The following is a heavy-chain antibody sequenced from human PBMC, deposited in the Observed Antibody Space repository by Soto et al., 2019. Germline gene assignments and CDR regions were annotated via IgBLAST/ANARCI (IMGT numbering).Heavy chain of an antibody. J-gene: IGHJ5*02. V-gene: IGHV3-23*01. D-gene: IGHD2-8*01. Sequence: GGSLRLSCTSSGFSFFSYAMSWVRQAPGKGLEWVSTISGSGGHTYYADSVKGRFVVSRDNDKNTVYLHMSSLTGEDTAVYFCAKIEMGWFAHWGQGTQVTVSS. CDR1: GFSFFSYA. CDR2: ISGSGGHT. CDR3: AKIEMGWFAH.